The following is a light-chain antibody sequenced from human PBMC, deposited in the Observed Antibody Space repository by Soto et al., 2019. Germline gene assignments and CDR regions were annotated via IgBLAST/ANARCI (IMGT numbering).Light chain of an antibody. CDR1: QGIRSE. CDR2: TAS. Sequence: IQMTQSPSSLSESVGAIFTITCRASQGIRSELGWYQQKPGKAPNLLIYTASTLQSGVPSRFSGGGSWTEFTLTSSSLQPDDFATYYCQHYNSYSEAFGQGTKLDIK. CDR3: QHYNSYSEA. J-gene: IGKJ1*01. V-gene: IGKV1-17*01.